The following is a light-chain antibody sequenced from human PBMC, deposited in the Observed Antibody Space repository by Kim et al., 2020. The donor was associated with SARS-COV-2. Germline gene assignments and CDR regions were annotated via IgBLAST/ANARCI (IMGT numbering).Light chain of an antibody. J-gene: IGKJ3*01. CDR3: MQGIKIPRT. CDR1: QSLLHSDGQTF. V-gene: IGKV2D-29*01. CDR2: EVS. Sequence: DIVMTQTPLSLSVTPGQPASISCKSSQSLLHSDGQTFLFWFLQKPGQPPQLLIYEVSNRFSGVSDRFSGSGSGTDFTLNISRVEAEDVGVYYCMQGIKIPRTFGPGTKVDIK.